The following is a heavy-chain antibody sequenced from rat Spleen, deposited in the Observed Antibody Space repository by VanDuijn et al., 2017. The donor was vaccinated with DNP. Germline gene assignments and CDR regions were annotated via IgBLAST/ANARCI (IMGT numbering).Heavy chain of an antibody. V-gene: IGHV5-27*01. CDR3: ATHPGITRNWFAY. Sequence: EVQLVESGGGLVQPGRSLKLSCAASGFTFSAYYMAWVRQAPAKGLEWVAYIGSPAYAPYYTDSVKGRFAISRDNAKSTLYLQMDSLRSEDTATYYCATHPGITRNWFAYWGQGTLVTVSS. D-gene: IGHD1-4*01. J-gene: IGHJ3*01. CDR1: GFTFSAYY. CDR2: IGSPAYAP.